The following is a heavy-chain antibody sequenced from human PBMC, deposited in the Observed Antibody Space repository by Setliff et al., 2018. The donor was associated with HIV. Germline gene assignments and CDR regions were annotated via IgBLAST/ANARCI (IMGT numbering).Heavy chain of an antibody. V-gene: IGHV3-7*01. CDR1: GFTLSGYW. CDR3: ARDFRDYVGKFDY. Sequence: PGGSLRLSCAASGFTLSGYWLSWVRQAPGKGLGWVASIKQDGSEKYYVDSLKGRFAISRDNAKNSLYLQMNSLIAEDTAVYYCARDFRDYVGKFDYWGQGTLVTVS. J-gene: IGHJ4*02. CDR2: IKQDGSEK. D-gene: IGHD1-26*01.